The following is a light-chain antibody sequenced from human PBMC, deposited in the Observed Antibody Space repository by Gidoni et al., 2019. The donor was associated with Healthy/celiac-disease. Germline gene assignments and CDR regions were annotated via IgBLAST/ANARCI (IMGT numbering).Light chain of an antibody. CDR3: QQYGSSPYT. CDR2: GAS. V-gene: IGKV3-20*01. CDR1: QSVSSSY. J-gene: IGKJ2*01. Sequence: EIVLTQSPGTLSLSPGERATLSCRASQSVSSSYLAWYQQTPGQAPRLLIYGASSRATGIPDRFSCSGSGTDFTLTISRREHEDLAVYYCQQYGSSPYTVGQETKLEIK.